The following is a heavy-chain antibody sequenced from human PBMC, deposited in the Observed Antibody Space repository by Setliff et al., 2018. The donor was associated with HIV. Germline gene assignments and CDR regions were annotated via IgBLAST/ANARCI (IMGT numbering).Heavy chain of an antibody. J-gene: IGHJ4*01. CDR2: IYHSGST. D-gene: IGHD5-12*01. V-gene: IGHV4-4*02. Sequence: SETLSLTCAVSDGSISSTNWWSWVRQPPGKGLEWIGEIYHSGSTNYNPSLKSRVTISVDKSKNQFSLKLSSVTAADTAVYYCAREISRYSGYEGRMDYFDYWG. CDR1: DGSISSTNW. CDR3: AREISRYSGYEGRMDYFDY.